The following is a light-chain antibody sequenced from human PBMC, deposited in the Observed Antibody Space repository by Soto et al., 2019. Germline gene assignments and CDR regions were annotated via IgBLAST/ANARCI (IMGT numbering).Light chain of an antibody. CDR1: SSNIGRNT. Sequence: QYGLTQPPSASGTPGQTVTLSCSGTSSNIGRNTVNWYRQFPGTAPKLLIYSNHQRPSGVPDRFSGSRSATSGSLVISGLQSEDEADYYCASWDDSLNGPMFGGGTKLTVL. CDR3: ASWDDSLNGPM. V-gene: IGLV1-44*01. J-gene: IGLJ3*02. CDR2: SNH.